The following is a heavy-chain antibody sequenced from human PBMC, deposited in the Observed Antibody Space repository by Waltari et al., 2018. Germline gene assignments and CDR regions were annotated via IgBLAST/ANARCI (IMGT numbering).Heavy chain of an antibody. Sequence: QVQLQQWGAGLLKPSETLSLTCAVYGGSFSGYYWSWIRRPPGKGLEWVGEIKQSGSTNYNPSLKSRVTISVDTSKNQFSLKLSSVTAADTAVYYCASSLAYSSLRGGMDVWGQGTTVTVSS. J-gene: IGHJ6*02. CDR2: IKQSGST. CDR1: GGSFSGYY. V-gene: IGHV4-34*01. D-gene: IGHD6-6*01. CDR3: ASSLAYSSLRGGMDV.